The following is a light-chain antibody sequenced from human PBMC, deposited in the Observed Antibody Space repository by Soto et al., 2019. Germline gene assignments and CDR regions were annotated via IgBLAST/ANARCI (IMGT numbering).Light chain of an antibody. J-gene: IGLJ3*02. CDR2: EVT. V-gene: IGLV2-14*01. CDR1: SGDVRHYNY. Sequence: QSALTQPASVSGSPGQSITISCTGSSGDVRHYNYVSWYQQHPGKAPKLIIYEVTNRPSGVSNRFSGSKSGNTASLIFSGLQAEDEADYYCTSYTTGRIWVFGGGTKVTVL. CDR3: TSYTTGRIWV.